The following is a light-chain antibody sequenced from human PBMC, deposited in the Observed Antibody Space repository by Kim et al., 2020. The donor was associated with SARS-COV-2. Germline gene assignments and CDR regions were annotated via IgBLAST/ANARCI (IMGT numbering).Light chain of an antibody. CDR1: RSDVGGYDF. J-gene: IGLJ1*01. Sequence: GTISCTGTRSDVGGYDFVSWYQHHPGKAPKLLIYEVSKRPSGVPDRFSGAKSGNTASLTVSGLQAEDEADYYCISYAGSNNFYVFGTGTKVTVL. CDR2: EVS. CDR3: ISYAGSNNFYV. V-gene: IGLV2-8*01.